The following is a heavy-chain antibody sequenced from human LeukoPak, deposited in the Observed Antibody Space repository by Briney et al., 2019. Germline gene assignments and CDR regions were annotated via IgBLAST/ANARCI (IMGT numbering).Heavy chain of an antibody. CDR2: ISYDGSNK. CDR3: ARGKAAAAGFDY. V-gene: IGHV3-30-3*01. CDR1: GFTFSSYA. J-gene: IGHJ4*02. D-gene: IGHD6-13*01. Sequence: GRSLRLSCAASGFTFSSYAMHWVRQAPGKGLEWVAVISYDGSNKYYADSVKGRFTISRDNSKNTLYLQMNSLRAEDTAVYYCARGKAAAAGFDYWGQGTLVTVSS.